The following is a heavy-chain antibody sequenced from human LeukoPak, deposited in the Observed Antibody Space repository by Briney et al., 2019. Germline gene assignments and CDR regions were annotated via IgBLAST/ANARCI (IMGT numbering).Heavy chain of an antibody. CDR3: AKWGAGGDFDV. CDR1: GYSFTTYW. CDR2: IDPSDSYT. Sequence: GESLQISCKGSGYSFTTYWISWVRQMPGKGLEWMGRIDPSDSYTNYSPSFQGHVTISADTSISPAYLKWSSLKASDTAMYYCAKWGAGGDFDVWGQGTMVTVPS. J-gene: IGHJ3*01. V-gene: IGHV5-10-1*01. D-gene: IGHD3-16*01.